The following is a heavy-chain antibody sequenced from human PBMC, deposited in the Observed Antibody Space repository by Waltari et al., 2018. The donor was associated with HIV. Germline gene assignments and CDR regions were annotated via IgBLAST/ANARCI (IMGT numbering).Heavy chain of an antibody. CDR2: IGTTASYT. Sequence: EVYLVASGGGVVKPGGSLRLSCAASGCTFSSYSFNWVRQAPGKGLGGFSSIGTTASYTYYADSVRGRFSISKDSAKNTVFLQMNSLRVEDTAVYYCARGDYCSYVGCPYYFDHWGHGVLVTVSS. J-gene: IGHJ4*01. CDR1: GCTFSSYS. D-gene: IGHD2-8*01. V-gene: IGHV3-21*01. CDR3: ARGDYCSYVGCPYYFDH.